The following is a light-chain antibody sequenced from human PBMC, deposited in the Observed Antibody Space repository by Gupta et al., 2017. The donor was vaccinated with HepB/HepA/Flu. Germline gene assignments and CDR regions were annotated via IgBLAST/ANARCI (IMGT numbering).Light chain of an antibody. CDR1: QSFSSY. Sequence: EIVLTQSPATLSLSPGERTPLSCRASQSFSSYLAWYQQKPGQTPRHLIYDTSNRATGIPARFSGSGSGTDFTLTISSLEPEDFAVYYCQQRSNWPRWTFGQGTKVEIK. J-gene: IGKJ1*01. CDR3: QQRSNWPRWT. CDR2: DTS. V-gene: IGKV3-11*01.